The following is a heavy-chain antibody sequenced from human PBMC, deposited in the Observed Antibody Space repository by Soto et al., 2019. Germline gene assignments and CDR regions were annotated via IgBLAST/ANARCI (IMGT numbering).Heavy chain of an antibody. CDR3: ARGNMDV. CDR1: AFTLSKFV. CDR2: TSNDGSNT. Sequence: QVQLVESGGSVVQPGRSLRLSCAASAFTLSKFVMHWVRQAPGKGLEWVAVTSNDGSNTFYAGSVKGRFTISRDNSKSVVYLQMNSLRDEDTAVYYCARGNMDVWGQGTTVTVSS. D-gene: IGHD1-1*01. J-gene: IGHJ6*02. V-gene: IGHV3-30*04.